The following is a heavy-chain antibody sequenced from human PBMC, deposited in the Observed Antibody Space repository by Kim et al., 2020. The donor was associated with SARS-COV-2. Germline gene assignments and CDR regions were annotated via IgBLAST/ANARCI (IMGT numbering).Heavy chain of an antibody. CDR1: GFIFSNYW. CDR3: VRGGPKAFDI. CDR2: INSDGSST. J-gene: IGHJ3*02. V-gene: IGHV3-74*01. Sequence: GGSLRLSCVASGFIFSNYWMFWVRQAPGKGLVWVSRINSDGSSTSNADSVKGRFTISRDNAKNTLYLQMNSLRAEDTAVYYCVRGGPKAFDIWGQGTMVTVSS.